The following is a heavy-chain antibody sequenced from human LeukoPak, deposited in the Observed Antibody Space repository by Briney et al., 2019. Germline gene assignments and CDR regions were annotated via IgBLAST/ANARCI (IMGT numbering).Heavy chain of an antibody. D-gene: IGHD3-22*01. CDR2: FYYSGST. CDR1: GGSISSSSYY. CDR3: ARVRDPDKDYYDSSGYLN. V-gene: IGHV4-39*07. J-gene: IGHJ4*02. Sequence: PSETLSLTCTVSGGSISSSSYYWGWIRQPPGKGLEWIGSFYYSGSTYYNPSLKSRVTISVDTSKNQFSLKLSSVTAADTAVYYCARVRDPDKDYYDSSGYLNWGQGTLVTVSS.